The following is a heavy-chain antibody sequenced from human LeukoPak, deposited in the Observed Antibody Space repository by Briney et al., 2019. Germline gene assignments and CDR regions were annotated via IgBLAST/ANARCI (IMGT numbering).Heavy chain of an antibody. J-gene: IGHJ1*01. V-gene: IGHV3-30*18. CDR1: GFTFSSYG. D-gene: IGHD2-8*01. Sequence: GGSLRLSCAASGFTFSSYGMHWVRQAPGKGLEWVAVISYDGSNKYYADSVKGRFTISRDNSKNTLYLQMNSLRAEDTAVYYCAKVRDIVLMVYATDYFQHWGQGTLVTVSS. CDR3: AKVRDIVLMVYATDYFQH. CDR2: ISYDGSNK.